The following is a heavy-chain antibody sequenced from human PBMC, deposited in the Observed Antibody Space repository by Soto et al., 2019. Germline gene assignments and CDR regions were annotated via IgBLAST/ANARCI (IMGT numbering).Heavy chain of an antibody. Sequence: GGSLRLSCAASGFTFDDYAMHWVRQAPGKGLEWGSGISWNSGSIGYADTVQGRVTISRDKSKNSLYLQMNSLRAEDTAVYYCARVIHLGELGPFDYWGQGTLVTVSS. CDR2: ISWNSGSI. CDR3: ARVIHLGELGPFDY. CDR1: GFTFDDYA. V-gene: IGHV3-9*01. J-gene: IGHJ4*02. D-gene: IGHD3-16*01.